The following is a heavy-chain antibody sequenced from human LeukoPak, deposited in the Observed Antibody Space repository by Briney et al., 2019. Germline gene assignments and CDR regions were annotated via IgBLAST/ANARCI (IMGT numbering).Heavy chain of an antibody. D-gene: IGHD2-2*01. J-gene: IGHJ4*02. CDR3: AKDREDADYYFDY. Sequence: PGGSLRLSCAASGFTFSSSAMSWVRQAPGKGLEWVSAISGSGGSTYYADSVKGRFTISRDNSKNTLYLQMNSLRAEDTAVYYCAKDREDADYYFDYWGQGTLVTVSS. CDR1: GFTFSSSA. V-gene: IGHV3-23*01. CDR2: ISGSGGST.